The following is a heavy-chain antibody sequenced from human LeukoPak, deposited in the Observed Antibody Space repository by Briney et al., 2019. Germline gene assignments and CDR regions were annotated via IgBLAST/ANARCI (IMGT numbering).Heavy chain of an antibody. D-gene: IGHD6-19*01. V-gene: IGHV4-4*09. J-gene: IGHJ4*02. Sequence: SETLSLTCTVSGGSIRSYYWSWIRHPPGKGLEWIGYIYTSGSTNYNPSLMSRVTISVDTSKNQFSLKLSSVTAADTAVYYCARQSSGWDYYFDYWGQGTLVTVSS. CDR3: ARQSSGWDYYFDY. CDR1: GGSIRSYY. CDR2: IYTSGST.